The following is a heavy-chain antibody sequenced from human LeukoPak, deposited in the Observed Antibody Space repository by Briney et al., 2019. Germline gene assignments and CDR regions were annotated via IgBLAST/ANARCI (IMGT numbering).Heavy chain of an antibody. CDR3: ARENWVFDY. J-gene: IGHJ4*02. D-gene: IGHD7-27*01. Sequence: SETLSLTCVVSGYSISSGYHWGWIRQPPGEGLEWIGSVYRSGSTYYNPSLKSRVTISVDTSKNQISLKVRSVTVADTAVYYCARENWVFDYWGQGILVTVSS. CDR1: GYSISSGYH. CDR2: VYRSGST. V-gene: IGHV4-38-2*02.